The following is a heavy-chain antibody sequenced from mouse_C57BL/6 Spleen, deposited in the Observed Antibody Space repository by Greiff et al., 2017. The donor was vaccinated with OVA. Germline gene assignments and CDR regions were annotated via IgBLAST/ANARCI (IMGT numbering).Heavy chain of an antibody. V-gene: IGHV5-17*01. J-gene: IGHJ3*01. CDR2: ISSGSSTI. CDR1: GFTFSDYG. Sequence: EVMLVESGGGLVKPGGSLKLSCAASGFTFSDYGMHWVRQAPEKGLEWVAYISSGSSTIYYADTVKGRFTISRDNAKNTLFLQMTSLWAEDTAMYYCARSSLRSNWVAYWGQGTRVTVSA. D-gene: IGHD1-3*01. CDR3: ARSSLRSNWVAY.